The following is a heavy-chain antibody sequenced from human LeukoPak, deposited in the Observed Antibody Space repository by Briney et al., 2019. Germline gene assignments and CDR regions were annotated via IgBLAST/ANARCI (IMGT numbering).Heavy chain of an antibody. CDR2: ISSSSSYI. CDR3: ASGGGTTLYI. CDR1: GFTFSSYS. V-gene: IGHV3-21*01. Sequence: GGSLRLSCAASGFTFSSYSMNWVRQAPGKGLEWVSSISSSSSYIYYADSVKGRFTISRDNAKNSLYLQMNSPRAEDTAVYYCASGGGTTLYIWGQGTMVTVSS. J-gene: IGHJ3*02. D-gene: IGHD1-1*01.